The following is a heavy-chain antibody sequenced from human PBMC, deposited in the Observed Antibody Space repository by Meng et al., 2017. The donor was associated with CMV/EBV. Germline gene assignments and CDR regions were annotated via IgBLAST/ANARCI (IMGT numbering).Heavy chain of an antibody. CDR2: INSYNGDT. CDR1: GYTFTSYA. Sequence: ASVKVSCKASGYTFTSYAINWVRQAPGQGLEWVGWINSYNGDTHYAQKLQDRVTVTTDTSTSTAYMELRSLRSDDTAVYYCARDLAVAGKRYYYYGMDVWGQGTTVTVSS. J-gene: IGHJ6*02. V-gene: IGHV1-18*01. CDR3: ARDLAVAGKRYYYYGMDV. D-gene: IGHD6-19*01.